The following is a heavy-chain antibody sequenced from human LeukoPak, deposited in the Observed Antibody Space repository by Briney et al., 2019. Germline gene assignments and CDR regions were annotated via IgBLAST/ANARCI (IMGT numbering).Heavy chain of an antibody. J-gene: IGHJ3*02. CDR2: ISYDGSNK. Sequence: GRSLRLFCAASGFTFSSYGMHWVRQAPGKGLEWVAVISYDGSNKYYADSVKGRFTISRDNSKNTLYLQMNSLRAEDTAVYYCATNPNSGGYQMDYEAFDIWGQGTMVTVSS. V-gene: IGHV3-30*03. CDR1: GFTFSSYG. D-gene: IGHD1-26*01. CDR3: ATNPNSGGYQMDYEAFDI.